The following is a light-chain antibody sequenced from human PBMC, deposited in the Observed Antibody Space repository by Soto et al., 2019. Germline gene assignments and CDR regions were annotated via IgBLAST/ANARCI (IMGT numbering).Light chain of an antibody. V-gene: IGKV3-20*01. CDR3: PYYSGLQT. J-gene: IGKJ4*01. CDR1: QSVNSLY. CDR2: GAS. Sequence: EFVLTQSPGTLSLSPGESATLSCRATQSVNSLYLAWYQQKPGQAPRLLIYGASSRATGTPDRFSGSGSGTDFTLTISGLQPEDAAVYFCPYYSGLQTFGGGTKVDIK.